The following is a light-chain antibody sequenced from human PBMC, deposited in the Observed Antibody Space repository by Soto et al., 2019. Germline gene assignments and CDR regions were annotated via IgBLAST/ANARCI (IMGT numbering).Light chain of an antibody. CDR1: QTVSRMS. J-gene: IGKJ1*01. CDR3: QHDFNLPVT. V-gene: IGKV3D-7*01. CDR2: GKS. Sequence: IVRTQSPVTMSLSPGERATLSCRASQTVSRMSLSWLQQKPGTAPSLLIYGKSTRDTGIPVRFSGSGSGTDFKFTISGVQPKDFAVYFGQHDFNLPVTFGQGTKVEIK.